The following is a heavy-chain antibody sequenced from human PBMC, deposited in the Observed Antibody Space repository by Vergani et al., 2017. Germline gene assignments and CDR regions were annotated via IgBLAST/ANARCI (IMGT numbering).Heavy chain of an antibody. Sequence: QVQLVQSGAEVKKPGSSVKVSCKASGGTFSSYTISWVRQAPGQGLEWMGRIISILGIANYAQKFQGRVTITADKSTSTAYMELSSLRSEDTAVYYCAREGATVTFDYWGQGTLVTVSS. D-gene: IGHD4-11*01. CDR3: AREGATVTFDY. CDR2: IISILGIA. CDR1: GGTFSSYT. J-gene: IGHJ4*02. V-gene: IGHV1-69*08.